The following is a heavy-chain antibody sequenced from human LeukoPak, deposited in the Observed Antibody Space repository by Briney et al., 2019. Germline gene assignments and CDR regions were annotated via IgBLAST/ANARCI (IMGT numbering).Heavy chain of an antibody. J-gene: IGHJ4*02. D-gene: IGHD6-13*01. CDR3: ARDLSSSSWPKFYFDY. CDR2: ISSSSFYT. V-gene: IGHV3-11*06. Sequence: GGSLRLSCAASGFTFSDYYMSWIRQAPGQGLEWVSYISSSSFYTSYADSVKGRFNISRDNAKNSLYLQMNSVGAEDTAIYYCARDLSSSSWPKFYFDYWGQGTLVTVSS. CDR1: GFTFSDYY.